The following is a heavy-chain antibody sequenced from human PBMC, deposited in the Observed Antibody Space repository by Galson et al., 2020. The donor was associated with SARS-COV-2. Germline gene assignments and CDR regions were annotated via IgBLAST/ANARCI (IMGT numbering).Heavy chain of an antibody. Sequence: TGGSLRPSCAASGFTFSSYAMHWVRQAPGKGLEWVAVISYDGSNKYYADSVKGRFTISRDNSKNTLYLQMNSLRAEDTAVYYCARGLAHGSSGWYEVYYYGMDVWGQGTTVTVSS. D-gene: IGHD6-19*01. CDR3: ARGLAHGSSGWYEVYYYGMDV. CDR1: GFTFSSYA. V-gene: IGHV3-30-3*01. CDR2: ISYDGSNK. J-gene: IGHJ6*02.